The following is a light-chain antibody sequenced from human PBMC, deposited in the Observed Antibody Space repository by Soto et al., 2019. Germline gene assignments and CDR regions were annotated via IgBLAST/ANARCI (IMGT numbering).Light chain of an antibody. V-gene: IGKV3-15*01. J-gene: IGKJ1*01. Sequence: EIVVPQSQATLSVSPGERVTLSSSSSQSVSSSLAWYHQRPGQAPRLLIYDTSTRAAGISARFSGSGSGTEFTLTISSLQSEDFAVYSYQQYIDWPPGTFGQGTKVDTK. CDR3: QQYIDWPPGT. CDR1: QSVSSS. CDR2: DTS.